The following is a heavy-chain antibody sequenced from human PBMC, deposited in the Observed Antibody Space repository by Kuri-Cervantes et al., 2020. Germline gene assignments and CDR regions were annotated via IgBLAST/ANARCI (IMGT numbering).Heavy chain of an antibody. D-gene: IGHD3-10*01. CDR1: GFTFSSYS. V-gene: IGHV3-21*06. CDR2: ISSSSGYI. CDR3: AKGSGSEIY. J-gene: IGHJ4*02. Sequence: LSLTCAASGFTFSSYSMNWVRQAPGKGLEWVSSISSSSGYIYYADSVKGRFTISRDNAKSSLFLQMNSLRVEDTAMYYCAKGSGSEIYWGQGTLVTVSS.